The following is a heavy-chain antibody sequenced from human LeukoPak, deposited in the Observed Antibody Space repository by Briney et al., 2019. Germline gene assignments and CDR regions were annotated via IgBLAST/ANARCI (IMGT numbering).Heavy chain of an antibody. Sequence: GGSLRLSCAASGFTFSSYWMNWVRQAPGKGLEWVSSISSSSSYIYYADSVKGRFTISRDNAKNSLYLQMSSLRAEDTALYYCAKDWGGGSMIRGVIDYWGQGTLVTVSS. V-gene: IGHV3-21*04. D-gene: IGHD3-10*01. CDR1: GFTFSSYW. J-gene: IGHJ4*02. CDR2: ISSSSSYI. CDR3: AKDWGGGSMIRGVIDY.